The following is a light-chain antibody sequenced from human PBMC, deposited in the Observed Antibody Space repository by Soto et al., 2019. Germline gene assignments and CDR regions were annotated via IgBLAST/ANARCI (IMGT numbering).Light chain of an antibody. J-gene: IGKJ2*01. Sequence: DIQMTQSPSSLSASVRDTVTITCRASQSISVHLNWYQQKPGEVPKLLIYAASNLHSGVPSRFSGSGSETDFPLTISSLQPEDFATYYCQQSYITPYTFGQGTRLEIK. CDR2: AAS. V-gene: IGKV1-39*01. CDR1: QSISVH. CDR3: QQSYITPYT.